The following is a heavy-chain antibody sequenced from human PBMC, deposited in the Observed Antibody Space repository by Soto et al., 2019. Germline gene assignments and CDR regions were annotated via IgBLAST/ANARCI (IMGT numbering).Heavy chain of an antibody. J-gene: IGHJ5*02. CDR2: INVGNGNT. CDR1: GYTYISYS. CDR3: ARDPIIIAVAGSGRDWFDP. Sequence: ASVKVSCKASGYTYISYSMHWVRQAPGQRLEWMGWINVGNGNTKYSQNFQGRVTINQDTSASTAYMELSSLTSEDTAVYYCARDPIIIAVAGSGRDWFDPWGQGTLVPVSS. D-gene: IGHD6-19*01. V-gene: IGHV1-3*01.